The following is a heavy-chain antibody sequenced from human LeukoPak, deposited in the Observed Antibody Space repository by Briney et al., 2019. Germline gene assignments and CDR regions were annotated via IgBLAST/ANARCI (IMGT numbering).Heavy chain of an antibody. CDR1: GFTFDDYG. CDR3: AKSGYDLNWFDP. J-gene: IGHJ5*02. D-gene: IGHD5-12*01. V-gene: IGHV3-20*04. Sequence: GGSLRLSCAASGFTFDDYGMSWVRQAPGKVLEWVSGINWNGGSTGYADSVKGRFTISRDNSKNTLYLQMNSLRAEDTAVYYCAKSGYDLNWFDPWGQGTLVTVSS. CDR2: INWNGGST.